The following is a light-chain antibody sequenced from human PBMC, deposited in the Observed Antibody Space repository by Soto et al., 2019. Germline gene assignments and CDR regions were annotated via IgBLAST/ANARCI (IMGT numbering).Light chain of an antibody. Sequence: QLTKNQSYLSELAGDIVTITFRASQSFSTYLAWYQQKPGKVPKLLISGISTLQSGVPSRFSGSGYGTEFTLTISNLQPEDVATYYCQKYNTAPLTSAGRAKVDI. V-gene: IGKV1-27*01. CDR2: GIS. J-gene: IGKJ4*01. CDR1: QSFSTY. CDR3: QKYNTAPLT.